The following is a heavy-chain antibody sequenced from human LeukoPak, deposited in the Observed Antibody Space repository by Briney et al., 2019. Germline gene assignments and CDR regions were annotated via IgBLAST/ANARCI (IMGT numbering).Heavy chain of an antibody. J-gene: IGHJ5*02. D-gene: IGHD7-27*01. CDR2: INSDGSEG. CDR1: GFTFSGFW. CDR3: ARDPNWGMHH. Sequence: GGSLRLSCAVSGFTFSGFWMSWSRQAPGKGLEWVASINSDGSEGYYADVVKGRFTISRDNAKNSLYLQINSLRAEDTAVYYCARDPNWGMHHWGQGVLVTVSS. V-gene: IGHV3-7*03.